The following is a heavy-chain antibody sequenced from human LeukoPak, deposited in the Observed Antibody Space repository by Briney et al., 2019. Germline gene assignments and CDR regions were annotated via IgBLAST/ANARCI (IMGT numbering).Heavy chain of an antibody. CDR3: ATCSWYPPYYYYMDV. Sequence: GASVKVSCKVSGYTLTELSMHWVRQAPGKGLEWMGGFDPEDGETIYAQKFQGRVTMTEDTSTDTAYMELSSLRSGDTAVYYCATCSWYPPYYYYMDVWGKGTTVTVSS. CDR2: FDPEDGET. D-gene: IGHD6-13*01. J-gene: IGHJ6*03. V-gene: IGHV1-24*01. CDR1: GYTLTELS.